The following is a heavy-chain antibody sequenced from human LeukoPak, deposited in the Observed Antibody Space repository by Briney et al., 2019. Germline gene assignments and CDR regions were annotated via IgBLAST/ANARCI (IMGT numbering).Heavy chain of an antibody. CDR1: GFTFSSYW. CDR3: ARDAPTMVRGVMVPDY. Sequence: HPGGSLRLSCAASGFTFSSYWMHWVRQAPGKGLVWVSRINSDGSSTSYADSVKGRFTISRDNAKNTLYLQMNSLRAEDTAVYYCARDAPTMVRGVMVPDYWGQGTLVTVSS. J-gene: IGHJ4*02. CDR2: INSDGSST. D-gene: IGHD3-10*01. V-gene: IGHV3-74*01.